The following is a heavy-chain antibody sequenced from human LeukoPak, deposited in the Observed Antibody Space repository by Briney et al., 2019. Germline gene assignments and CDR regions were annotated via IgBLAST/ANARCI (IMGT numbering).Heavy chain of an antibody. V-gene: IGHV4-39*01. D-gene: IGHD3-10*01. CDR1: GGSISSTSYY. CDR2: IYNSGST. Sequence: SETLSLTCTVSGGSISSTSYYWGWIRQPPGKGLEWIGSIYNSGSTYYNPSLKSRVTISVDTSKNQFSLKLNSLTAADTAVYYCARHFAAPGSADYWGQGTLVTVSS. J-gene: IGHJ4*02. CDR3: ARHFAAPGSADY.